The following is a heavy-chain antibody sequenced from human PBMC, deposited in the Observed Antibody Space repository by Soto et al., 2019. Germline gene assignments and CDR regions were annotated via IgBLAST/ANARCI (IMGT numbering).Heavy chain of an antibody. CDR3: AKDSYYDILTGYSRNAFDM. D-gene: IGHD3-9*01. J-gene: IGHJ3*02. Sequence: ASVKVSCKASGYTFTGYYMHWVRQAPGQGLEWMGWINPNSGGTNYAQKFQGRVAVTRDTSISTAYMELTRLKSDDTAVYYCAKDSYYDILTGYSRNAFDMWGQGTMVTVSS. CDR1: GYTFTGYY. CDR2: INPNSGGT. V-gene: IGHV1-2*02.